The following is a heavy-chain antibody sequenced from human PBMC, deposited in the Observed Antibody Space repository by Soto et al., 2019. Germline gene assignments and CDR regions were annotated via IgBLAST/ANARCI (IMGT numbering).Heavy chain of an antibody. V-gene: IGHV4-4*02. D-gene: IGHD1-26*01. CDR1: GGSISSSNL. CDR3: ARVSGSYYYGMDV. Sequence: SETLSLTCAVSGGSISSSNLWSWVRQPPGKGLEWIGEIYHSGSTNYNPSLKSRVTISVDKSKNQFSLKLSSVTAADMAVYYCARVSGSYYYGMDVWGQGTKVTVSS. CDR2: IYHSGST. J-gene: IGHJ6*02.